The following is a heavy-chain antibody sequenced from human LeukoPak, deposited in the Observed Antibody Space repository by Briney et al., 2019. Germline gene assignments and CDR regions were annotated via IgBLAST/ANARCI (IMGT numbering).Heavy chain of an antibody. V-gene: IGHV1-18*01. Sequence: ASVKVSCKASGYTFTSYGISWVRQAPGQGLEWMGWISAYNGNTNYAQKLQGRVTMTTDTSTSTAYMELRSLRSDDTAVYYCARDTGAIPAYYYYYMDVWGKGTTVTVSS. CDR2: ISAYNGNT. CDR1: GYTFTSYG. J-gene: IGHJ6*03. D-gene: IGHD1-26*01. CDR3: ARDTGAIPAYYYYYMDV.